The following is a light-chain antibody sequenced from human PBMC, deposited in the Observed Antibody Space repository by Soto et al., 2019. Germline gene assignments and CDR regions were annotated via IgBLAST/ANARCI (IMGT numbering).Light chain of an antibody. CDR3: ATWDDSLNSFYV. CDR2: RNN. CDR1: TSNMGSYY. Sequence: QSVLTQPPSASGTPGQGVTISCSGSTSNMGSYYLYWYQQLPGTALKLLIYRNNQRPSGVPDRLSGSKSGTSASLAISGLRSDDEADYLCATWDDSLNSFYVFGTGTKVTVL. J-gene: IGLJ1*01. V-gene: IGLV1-47*01.